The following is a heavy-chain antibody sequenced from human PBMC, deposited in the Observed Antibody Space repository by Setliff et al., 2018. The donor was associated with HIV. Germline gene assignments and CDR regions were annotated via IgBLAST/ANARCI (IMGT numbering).Heavy chain of an antibody. CDR2: IYYSGST. V-gene: IGHV4-39*01. CDR1: GGSISSSSYY. D-gene: IGHD6-13*01. CDR3: ATYSSSWPDY. Sequence: PSETLSLTCTVSGGSISSSSYYWGWIRQPPGKGLEWIGSIYYSGSTYYNPSPKSRVTISVDTSKNQFSLKLSSVTAADTSVYYCATYSSSWPDYWGQGTLVTVSS. J-gene: IGHJ4*02.